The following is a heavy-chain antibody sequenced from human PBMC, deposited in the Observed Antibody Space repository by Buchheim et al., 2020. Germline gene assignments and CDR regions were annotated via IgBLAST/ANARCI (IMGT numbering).Heavy chain of an antibody. D-gene: IGHD1-26*01. CDR3: ARHEVVGGSLVDY. CDR1: GGSFSGYY. Sequence: QVQLQQWGAGLLKPSETLSLTCAVYGGSFSGYYWSWIRQPPGKGLEWIGEINHSGSTNYNPSLKSRVTISVDTSKNQFSLRLTSVTATDTAVYYCARHEVVGGSLVDYWGQGT. J-gene: IGHJ4*02. V-gene: IGHV4-34*01. CDR2: INHSGST.